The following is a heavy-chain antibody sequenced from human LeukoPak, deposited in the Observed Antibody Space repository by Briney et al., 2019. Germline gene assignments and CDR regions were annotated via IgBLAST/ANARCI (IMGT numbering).Heavy chain of an antibody. Sequence: ASVKVSCKASGYTFTSYAMHWVRQAPGQRLEWMGWINAGNGNTKYSQKFQGRVTITRDTSASTAYMELSSLRSEDTAVYYCARDLSIAAAGTNRFDPWGQGTLVTVSS. CDR2: INAGNGNT. CDR3: ARDLSIAAAGTNRFDP. CDR1: GYTFTSYA. D-gene: IGHD6-13*01. J-gene: IGHJ5*02. V-gene: IGHV1-3*01.